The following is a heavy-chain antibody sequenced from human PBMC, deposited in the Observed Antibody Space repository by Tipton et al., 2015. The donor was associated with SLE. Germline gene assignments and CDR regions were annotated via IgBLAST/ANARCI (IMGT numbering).Heavy chain of an antibody. CDR3: ARLAHYNSHWYLGY. J-gene: IGHJ4*02. Sequence: QSGAEVKKPGASVKVSCKASGYTFTGHYIHWVRQAPGQGLEWVGRINPNTGNTNYPQKFQGRVTMTRDTAISTAYMELSRLRTDDTAVYYCARLAHYNSHWYLGYWGQGTRVTVSS. CDR1: GYTFTGHY. V-gene: IGHV1-2*06. CDR2: INPNTGNT. D-gene: IGHD3-22*01.